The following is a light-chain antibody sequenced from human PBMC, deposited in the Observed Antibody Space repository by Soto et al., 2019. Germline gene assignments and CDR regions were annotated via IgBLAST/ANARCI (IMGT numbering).Light chain of an antibody. J-gene: IGKJ3*01. V-gene: IGKV1-39*01. Sequence: DIPMTQSPSSLSASVGDRVTITCRASQSISSYLNWYQQKPGKAPKLLIYAASSLQSGVPSRFSGSGSGTDLTLTISSLQPEDFATYYCQQSYSTLFTFGPGTKVDIK. CDR1: QSISSY. CDR2: AAS. CDR3: QQSYSTLFT.